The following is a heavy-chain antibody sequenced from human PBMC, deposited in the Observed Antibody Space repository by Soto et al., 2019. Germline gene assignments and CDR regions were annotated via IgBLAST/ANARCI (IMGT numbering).Heavy chain of an antibody. D-gene: IGHD2-15*01. V-gene: IGHV3-15*01. CDR2: IKSITDGGPT. CDR1: GVTFSNVW. J-gene: IGHJ6*02. CDR3: TAGYGSVDPPRAYGLDV. Sequence: EVQLVESGGDLVKPGGSLRLSCAASGVTFSNVWMNWVRQAPGKGLEWVGRIKSITDGGPTDYAAPVKGRFTISRDDSKNMMFLQMNSLKTEDTAVYYCTAGYGSVDPPRAYGLDVWGQGTTVTVSS.